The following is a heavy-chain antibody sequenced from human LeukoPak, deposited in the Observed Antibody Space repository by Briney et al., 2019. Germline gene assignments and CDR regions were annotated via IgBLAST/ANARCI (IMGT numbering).Heavy chain of an antibody. CDR2: IYTSGST. V-gene: IGHV4-4*07. Sequence: SETLSLTCTVSGGSISSYYWSWIRQPAGKGLEWIGRIYTSGSTDYNPSLKSRVTMSVDTSKNQFSLKLSSVTAADTAVYYCARGRRGVTPNRPSRNYFDYWGQGTLVTVSS. J-gene: IGHJ4*02. CDR1: GGSISSYY. D-gene: IGHD3-10*01. CDR3: ARGRRGVTPNRPSRNYFDY.